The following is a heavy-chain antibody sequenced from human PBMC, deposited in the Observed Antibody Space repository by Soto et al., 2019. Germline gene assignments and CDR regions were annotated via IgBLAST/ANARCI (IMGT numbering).Heavy chain of an antibody. CDR3: ARDRGNMVAIFHHYYGMDV. CDR2: INPNSGGT. V-gene: IGHV1-2*04. Sequence: ASVKVSCKASGYTFTGYYMHWVRQAPGQGLEWMGWINPNSGGTNYAQKFQGWVTMTRDTSISTVYMELSRLKSDDTAVYYCARDRGNMVAIFHHYYGMDVWGQGTTVTVSS. J-gene: IGHJ6*02. CDR1: GYTFTGYY. D-gene: IGHD3-3*02.